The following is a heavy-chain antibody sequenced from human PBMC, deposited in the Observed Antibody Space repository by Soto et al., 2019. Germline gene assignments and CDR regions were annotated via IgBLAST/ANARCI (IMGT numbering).Heavy chain of an antibody. CDR3: ARYDTAMATGSFDY. J-gene: IGHJ4*02. D-gene: IGHD5-18*01. Sequence: QVQLQESGPGLVKPSKTLSLTCTVSGGSISSGGYYWSWILQHPKKALEWIGYIYYSGSTYYNPSLKSRVTITVDTSKNQLSLKLSSLTASDTAVYYCARYDTAMATGSFDYWGQGTLVTVSS. CDR2: IYYSGST. CDR1: GGSISSGGYY. V-gene: IGHV4-31*03.